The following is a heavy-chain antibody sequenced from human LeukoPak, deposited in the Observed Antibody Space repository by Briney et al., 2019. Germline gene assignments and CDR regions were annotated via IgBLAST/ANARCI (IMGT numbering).Heavy chain of an antibody. CDR2: IDWDDDK. V-gene: IGHV2-70*11. D-gene: IGHD3-22*01. J-gene: IGHJ4*02. CDR3: ARVLRGPRDSSGNYYYFDY. Sequence: SGPTLVNPTQTLTLTCTFSGFSLRTSGMCVSWIRQPPGKALEWLARIDWDDDKYYSTSLKTRLTISKDTSKNQVALTMTNMDPLDTATYYCARVLRGPRDSSGNYYYFDYWGQGTPVRVSS. CDR1: GFSLRTSGMC.